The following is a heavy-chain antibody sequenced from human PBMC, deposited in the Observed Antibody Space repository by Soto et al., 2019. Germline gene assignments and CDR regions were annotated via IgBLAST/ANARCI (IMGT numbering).Heavy chain of an antibody. CDR3: ANIVVVPAAMSPDAFDI. CDR1: GFPFSRHA. J-gene: IGHJ3*02. Sequence: GGSLRLSCAASGFPFSRHAMSWVRQAPGKGLEWVSAISGSGGSTYYADSVKGRFTISRDNSKNTLYLQMNSLRAEDTAVYYCANIVVVPAAMSPDAFDIWGQGTMVTVSS. CDR2: ISGSGGST. V-gene: IGHV3-23*01. D-gene: IGHD2-2*01.